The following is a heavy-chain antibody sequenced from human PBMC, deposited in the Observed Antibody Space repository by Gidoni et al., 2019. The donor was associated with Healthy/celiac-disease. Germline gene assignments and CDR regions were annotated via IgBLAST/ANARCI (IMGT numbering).Heavy chain of an antibody. J-gene: IGHJ6*02. V-gene: IGHV3-74*01. Sequence: EVQLVESGGGLVQPGGSLRLSCAASGFTFSSYWMHWVRQAPGKGLVWVSRINSDGSSTSYADSVKGRFTISRDNAKNTLYLQMNSLRAEDTAVYYCARDPHSSSGYYYYYGMDVWGQGTTVTVSS. CDR2: INSDGSST. CDR3: ARDPHSSSGYYYYYGMDV. CDR1: GFTFSSYW. D-gene: IGHD6-6*01.